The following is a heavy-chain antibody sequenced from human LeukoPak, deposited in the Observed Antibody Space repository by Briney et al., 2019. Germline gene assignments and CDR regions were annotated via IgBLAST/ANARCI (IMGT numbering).Heavy chain of an antibody. V-gene: IGHV1-18*01. Sequence: GASVKVSCKASGYTFTSYGISWVRQAPGQGLEWMGWISAYSGDTNYAQKFQGRATMTTDTSTSTAYMELSSLRSEDTAVYYCARVPLSDSRGHYYPHWGQGTLVTVSS. CDR2: ISAYSGDT. CDR3: ARVPLSDSRGHYYPH. D-gene: IGHD3-22*01. CDR1: GYTFTSYG. J-gene: IGHJ1*01.